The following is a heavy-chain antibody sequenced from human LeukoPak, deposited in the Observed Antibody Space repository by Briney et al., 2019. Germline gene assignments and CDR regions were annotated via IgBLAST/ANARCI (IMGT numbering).Heavy chain of an antibody. CDR2: INPSGGST. V-gene: IGHV1-46*01. D-gene: IGHD3-3*01. Sequence: ASVNVSCKASGYTFTSYYMHWVRQAPGQGLEWMGIINPSGGSTSYAQKFQGRVTMTRDTSTSTVYMELSSLRSEDTAVYYCARGGVTIFGVVTRRNWFDPWGQGTLVTVSS. J-gene: IGHJ5*02. CDR3: ARGGVTIFGVVTRRNWFDP. CDR1: GYTFTSYY.